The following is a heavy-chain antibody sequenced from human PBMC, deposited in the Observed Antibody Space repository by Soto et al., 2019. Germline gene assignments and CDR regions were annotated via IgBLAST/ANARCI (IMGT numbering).Heavy chain of an antibody. CDR2: IIPIFGTA. CDR3: ARELSKPTRYYYYGMDV. D-gene: IGHD4-4*01. J-gene: IGHJ6*02. Sequence: QVQLVQSGAVVKKPGSSVKVSCKASGGTFSSYAISWVRQAPGQGLEGMGGIIPIFGTANYAQKFQGRVTITADESTSTDYMELSSLRSEDTAVYYCARELSKPTRYYYYGMDVWGQGTTVPVSS. CDR1: GGTFSSYA. V-gene: IGHV1-69*01.